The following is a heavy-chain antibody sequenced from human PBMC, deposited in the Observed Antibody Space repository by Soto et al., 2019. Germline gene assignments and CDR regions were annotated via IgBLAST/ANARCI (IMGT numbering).Heavy chain of an antibody. CDR1: GGSISSGGYY. Sequence: PSETLSLTCTVSGGSISSGGYYWSWIRRHPGKGLEWIGYIYYSGSTYYNPSLKSRVTISVDTSKNQFSLKLSSVTAADTAVYYCARRDRITMIDSPFRYWGQGTPVTVSS. CDR2: IYYSGST. D-gene: IGHD3-22*01. J-gene: IGHJ4*02. CDR3: ARRDRITMIDSPFRY. V-gene: IGHV4-31*03.